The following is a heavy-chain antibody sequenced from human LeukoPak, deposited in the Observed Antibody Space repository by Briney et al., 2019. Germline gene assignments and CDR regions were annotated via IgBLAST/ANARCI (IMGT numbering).Heavy chain of an antibody. D-gene: IGHD2-2*02. CDR2: IKSKTDGGTT. Sequence: PGGSLRLSCAASGFTFSNAWMSWVRQAPGKGLEWVGRIKSKTDGGTTDYAAPVKGRFTISRDDSKNTLYLQMNSLKTEDTAVYYCTTDGVFPVVVPAAIRNYYYYGMDVWGQGTTVTVSS. CDR1: GFTFSNAW. V-gene: IGHV3-15*01. CDR3: TTDGVFPVVVPAAIRNYYYYGMDV. J-gene: IGHJ6*02.